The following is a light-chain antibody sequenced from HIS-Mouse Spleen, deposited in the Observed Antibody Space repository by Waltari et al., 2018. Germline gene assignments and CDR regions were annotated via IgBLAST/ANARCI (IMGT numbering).Light chain of an antibody. V-gene: IGKV1-33*01. J-gene: IGKJ4*01. Sequence: IQMTQSPSSLSASVGDRVTIPCQASQDIRNYLNWYQQKPGKAPKLLIYDASNLETGVPSRFSGSGSGTDFTFTISSLQPEDIATYYCQQYDNLPRLTFGGGTKVEIK. CDR3: QQYDNLPRLT. CDR1: QDIRNY. CDR2: DAS.